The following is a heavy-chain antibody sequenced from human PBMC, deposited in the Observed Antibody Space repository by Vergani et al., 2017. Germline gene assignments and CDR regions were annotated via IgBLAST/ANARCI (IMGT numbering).Heavy chain of an antibody. Sequence: QVQLVQSGAEVKRPGASVKVSWKASGYFFTDYYMHWVRQARGQGLEWMGIINPSGGHTNYAQKVQGRVTMTRDTSTSTVYMELSSLRSEDTAIYYCARGDYGILTGYRYWGQGTLVTVSA. CDR2: INPSGGHT. V-gene: IGHV1-46*03. CDR1: GYFFTDYY. J-gene: IGHJ4*02. D-gene: IGHD3-9*01. CDR3: ARGDYGILTGYRY.